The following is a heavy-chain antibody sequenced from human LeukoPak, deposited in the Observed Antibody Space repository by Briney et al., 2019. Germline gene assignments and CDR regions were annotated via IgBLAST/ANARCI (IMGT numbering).Heavy chain of an antibody. CDR3: ARAPHDDAFDI. CDR2: IYHSGST. Sequence: PSETLSLTCAVAGGSISSGGYSWSWIRQPPGKGLEWIGYIYHSGSTYYNPSPKSRVTISVDRSKNQFSLKLSSVTAADTAVYYCARAPHDDAFDIWGQGTMVTVSS. CDR1: GGSISSGGYS. V-gene: IGHV4-30-2*01. J-gene: IGHJ3*02.